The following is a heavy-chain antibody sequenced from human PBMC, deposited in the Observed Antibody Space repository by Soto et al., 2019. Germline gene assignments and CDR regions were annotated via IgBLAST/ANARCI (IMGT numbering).Heavy chain of an antibody. V-gene: IGHV1-18*01. D-gene: IGHD2-8*01. CDR3: ARARYCTNGVCPYYYYYYGMDV. J-gene: IGHJ6*02. Sequence: GASVKVSCKASGYTFTSYGISWVRQAPGQGLEWMGWISAYNGNTNYAQKLQGRVTMTTDTSTSTAYMELRSLRSDDTAVYYCARARYCTNGVCPYYYYYYGMDVWGQGTTVTVSS. CDR2: ISAYNGNT. CDR1: GYTFTSYG.